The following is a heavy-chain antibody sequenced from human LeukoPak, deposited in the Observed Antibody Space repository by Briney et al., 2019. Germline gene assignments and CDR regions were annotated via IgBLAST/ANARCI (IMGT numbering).Heavy chain of an antibody. J-gene: IGHJ5*02. D-gene: IGHD2-15*01. Sequence: SQTLSLTCTVSGGSISSGSYYWSWIRQPAGKGLEWIGRIYTSGSTNYNPSLKSRVTISVDTSKNQFSLKLSSVTAADTAVYYCARLGLWEGYCSGGSCYGPWGQGTLVTVSS. CDR2: IYTSGST. CDR1: GGSISSGSYY. V-gene: IGHV4-61*02. CDR3: ARLGLWEGYCSGGSCYGP.